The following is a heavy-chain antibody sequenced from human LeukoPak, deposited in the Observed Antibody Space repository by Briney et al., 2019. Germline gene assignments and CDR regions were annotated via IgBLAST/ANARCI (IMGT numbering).Heavy chain of an antibody. D-gene: IGHD1-26*01. CDR3: AKEEVVGAEPSYYYYMDV. CDR2: ISGSGGST. CDR1: GFTFSSYG. Sequence: PGGTLRLSCAASGFTFSSYGMSWVRQAPGKGLEWVSGISGSGGSTYYADSVKGRFTISRDNSKNTLYLQMNSLRAEDTAVYYCAKEEVVGAEPSYYYYMDVWGKGTTVTVSS. V-gene: IGHV3-23*01. J-gene: IGHJ6*03.